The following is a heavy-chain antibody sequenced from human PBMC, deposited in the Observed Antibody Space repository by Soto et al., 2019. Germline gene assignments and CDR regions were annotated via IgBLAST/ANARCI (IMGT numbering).Heavy chain of an antibody. CDR1: GYTFASYA. J-gene: IGHJ4*02. CDR3: ARAVAVAADFDY. V-gene: IGHV1-18*01. D-gene: IGHD6-19*01. Sequence: ASVKVSCKASGYTFASYAISWMRQAPGQGLEWMGWISAYNGNTKYAQKLQGRVTITTDTSASTAYMELSSLRSEDTAVYYCARAVAVAADFDYWGQGTLVTVSS. CDR2: ISAYNGNT.